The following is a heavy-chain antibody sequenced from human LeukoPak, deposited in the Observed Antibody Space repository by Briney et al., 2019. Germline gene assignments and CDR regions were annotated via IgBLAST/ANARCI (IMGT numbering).Heavy chain of an antibody. CDR1: GGSVSSGSYY. J-gene: IGHJ4*02. Sequence: PSETLSLTCTVSGGSVSSGSYYWSWVRQPPGKGLEWIGYIYYSGSTNYNPSLKSRVTISVDTSKSQFSLKLSSVTAADTAVYYCARSAEYYYDSSGYFDYWGQGTLVTVSS. D-gene: IGHD3-22*01. CDR3: ARSAEYYYDSSGYFDY. CDR2: IYYSGST. V-gene: IGHV4-61*01.